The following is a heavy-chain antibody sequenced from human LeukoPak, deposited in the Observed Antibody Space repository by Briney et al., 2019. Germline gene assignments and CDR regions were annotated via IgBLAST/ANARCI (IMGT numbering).Heavy chain of an antibody. D-gene: IGHD6-19*01. CDR3: ARQALAVAGAYWFFDL. V-gene: IGHV4-59*08. J-gene: IGHJ2*01. CDR1: GGSISTYY. CDR2: IYYSGST. Sequence: SETLSLTCTVSGGSISTYYWSWIRQPPGKGLEWIGYIYYSGSTNYNPSLNSRVTISVDTSKNQFSLKLNSVTAADTAVYFCARQALAVAGAYWFFDLWGRGTLVTVSS.